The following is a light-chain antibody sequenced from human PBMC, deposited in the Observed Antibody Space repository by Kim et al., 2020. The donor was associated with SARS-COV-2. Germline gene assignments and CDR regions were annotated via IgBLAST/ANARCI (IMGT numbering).Light chain of an antibody. J-gene: IGKJ3*01. CDR1: QTVVKY. V-gene: IGKV1-39*01. CDR2: DTS. Sequence: ASVGHRVTITCRASQTVVKYLSWYQQKPGTVPRLLIYDTSTLRSGVPSRFTGSGFATDFTLTISSLQPEDFATYYCHQNYRTPFTFGPGTKVDIK. CDR3: HQNYRTPFT.